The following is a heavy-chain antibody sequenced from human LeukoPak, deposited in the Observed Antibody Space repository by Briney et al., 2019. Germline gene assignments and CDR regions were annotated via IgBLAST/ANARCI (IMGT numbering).Heavy chain of an antibody. CDR3: AKGEQWLVRFDP. CDR1: GFTFSHYG. J-gene: IGHJ5*02. V-gene: IGHV3-33*05. CDR2: ISYDGSNK. D-gene: IGHD6-19*01. Sequence: PGGSLRLSCAASGFTFSHYGMHWVRQAPGKGLEWVAVISYDGSNKYYADSVKGRFTISRDNSKNTLYLQMNSLRAEDTAVYYCAKGEQWLVRFDPWGQGTLVTVSS.